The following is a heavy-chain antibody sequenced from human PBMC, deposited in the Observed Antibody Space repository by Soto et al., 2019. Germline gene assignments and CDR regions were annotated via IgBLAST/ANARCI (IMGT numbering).Heavy chain of an antibody. V-gene: IGHV1-69*01. J-gene: IGHJ4*02. D-gene: IGHD3-10*01. CDR3: ATMGRDGDEFDSFVQY. CDR2: IIPLFNTP. Sequence: QVQLEQSGAEVKMPGSSVRLSCKASGGSFYSYVFFWVRQAPGQGLEYMGGIIPLFNTPSYSQKFHGRARLAGAGSTHNAHWAVNGVTAEDPAVYFCATMGRDGDEFDSFVQYWGQGSLVTVSS. CDR1: GGSFYSYV.